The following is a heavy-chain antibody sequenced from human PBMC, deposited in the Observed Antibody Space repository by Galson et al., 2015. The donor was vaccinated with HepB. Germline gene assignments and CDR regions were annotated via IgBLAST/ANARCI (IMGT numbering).Heavy chain of an antibody. Sequence: ETLSLTCTVSGGSVSNYNYYWAWIRQPPGKVLEWIGSIYYTGSAYYNPSLKSRVTVSVDTSKNHFSLSLTSVTAADTAIYYCARNGDSGDFVSWFDPWGQGTLVTVSS. CDR2: IYYTGSA. CDR3: ARNGDSGDFVSWFDP. D-gene: IGHD4-17*01. CDR1: GGSVSNYNYY. J-gene: IGHJ5*02. V-gene: IGHV4-39*02.